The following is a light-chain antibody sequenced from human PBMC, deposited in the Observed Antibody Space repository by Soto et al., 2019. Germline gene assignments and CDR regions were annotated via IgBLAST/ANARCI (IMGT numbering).Light chain of an antibody. CDR1: QSFSNY. CDR3: QQRSNWPPVT. Sequence: EIVFTQSPATLSLSPGERATLSCRASQSFSNYLAWYQQKPGQAPRLLIYDASNRASGIPARFSGSGSGTDVTLTISSLDPEDFEVYYCQQRSNWPPVTFGGGTKVEIK. CDR2: DAS. J-gene: IGKJ4*01. V-gene: IGKV3-11*01.